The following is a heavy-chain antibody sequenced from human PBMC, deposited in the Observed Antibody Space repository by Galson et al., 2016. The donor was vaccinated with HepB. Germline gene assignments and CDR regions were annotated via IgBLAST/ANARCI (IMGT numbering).Heavy chain of an antibody. CDR1: GGSIRSTYH. J-gene: IGHJ6*02. CDR3: ARGDYGMDV. V-gene: IGHV4-31*03. Sequence: TLSLTCTVSGGSIRSTYHWSWIRHRPGKGLEWIGSIYSKGSTSYNPSFKSRLTISIDTSKNQFSLNLTSVTAADTAFYYCARGDYGMDVWGQGTTVTVSS. CDR2: IYSKGST.